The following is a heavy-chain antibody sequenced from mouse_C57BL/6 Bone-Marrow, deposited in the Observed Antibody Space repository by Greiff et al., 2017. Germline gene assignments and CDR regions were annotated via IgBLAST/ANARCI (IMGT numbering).Heavy chain of an antibody. CDR1: GFSLTSYG. CDR3: AKHAYYSNYAYGYVDV. V-gene: IGHV2-9*01. CDR2: IWGGGST. Sequence: QVQLQQSGPGLVAPSQSLSITCTVSGFSLTSYGVDWVRQPPGTGLEWLGVIWGGGSTNYNSARMSRLSNSKDNSKSQVCLKMNSLQTDDTGMYYCAKHAYYSNYAYGYVDVWGTGTTVTVSS. D-gene: IGHD2-5*01. J-gene: IGHJ1*03.